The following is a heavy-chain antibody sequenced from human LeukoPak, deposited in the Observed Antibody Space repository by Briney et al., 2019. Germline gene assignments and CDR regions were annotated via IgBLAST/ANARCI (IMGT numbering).Heavy chain of an antibody. V-gene: IGHV4-59*01. J-gene: IGHJ5*01. D-gene: IGHD3-10*01. CDR3: ARLVWLGESPGSWFDS. CDR2: IHYSGST. Sequence: SETLSLTCTVSGGSISSYYWSWIRQPPGKGLEWIGYIHYSGSTNYNPSLKSRVTISPDTSKNQLFLKLNSVTAADTAVYYCARLVWLGESPGSWFDSWGQGTLVTVSS. CDR1: GGSISSYY.